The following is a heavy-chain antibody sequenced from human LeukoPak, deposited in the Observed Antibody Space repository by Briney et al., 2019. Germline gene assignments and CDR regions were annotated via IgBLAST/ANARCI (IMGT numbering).Heavy chain of an antibody. Sequence: GASVTVSCTASGYTFTSYGISWVRQAPGQGLEWMGWISAYNGNTNYAQKLQGRVTMTTDTSTSTAYMELRSLRSDDTAVYYCAREQWLISPFDYWGQGTLVTVSS. V-gene: IGHV1-18*01. CDR3: AREQWLISPFDY. J-gene: IGHJ4*02. CDR1: GYTFTSYG. D-gene: IGHD6-19*01. CDR2: ISAYNGNT.